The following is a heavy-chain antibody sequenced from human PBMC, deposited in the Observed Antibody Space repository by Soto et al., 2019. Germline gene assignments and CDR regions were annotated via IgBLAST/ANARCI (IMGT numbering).Heavy chain of an antibody. CDR3: ARSRSGGTTFPFY. J-gene: IGHJ4*02. V-gene: IGHV1-69*02. CDR2: IIPILGIA. Sequence: ASVKVSCKASGGTFSSYTISWVRQAPGQGLEWMGRIIPILGIANYAQKFQGRVTITADKSTSTAYMELSSLRSEDTAVYYCARSRSGGTTFPFYWGQGTLVTVSS. CDR1: GGTFSSYT. D-gene: IGHD1-7*01.